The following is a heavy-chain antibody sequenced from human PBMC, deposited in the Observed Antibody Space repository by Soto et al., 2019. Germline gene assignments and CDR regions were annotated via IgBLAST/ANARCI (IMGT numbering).Heavy chain of an antibody. Sequence: QVQLVQSGAEVKKPGSSVKVSCKASGGTFSSYAISWVRQAPGQGLEWMGGIIPIFGTANYAQKFRGRVTITADKSTSTAYMELSSLRSEDTAVYYCGASSAQLGGYEYFQHWGQGTLVTVSS. CDR2: IIPIFGTA. CDR3: GASSAQLGGYEYFQH. CDR1: GGTFSSYA. J-gene: IGHJ1*01. V-gene: IGHV1-69*06. D-gene: IGHD3-22*01.